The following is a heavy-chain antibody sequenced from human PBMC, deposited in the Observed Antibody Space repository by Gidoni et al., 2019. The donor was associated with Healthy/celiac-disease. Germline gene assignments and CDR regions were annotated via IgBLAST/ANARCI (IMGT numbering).Heavy chain of an antibody. J-gene: IGHJ4*02. D-gene: IGHD6-19*01. CDR3: ARVGIAVAGSLFDY. CDR1: GSSISSGYY. V-gene: IGHV4-38-2*01. CDR2: IYHGGST. Sequence: QVQLQESGPGLVKPSETLSLTCAVSGSSISSGYYWGWIRQPPGKGLEWIGSIYHGGSTYYNPSLKSRVTISVDTSKNQFSLKLSSVTAADTAVYYCARVGIAVAGSLFDYWGQGTLVTVSS.